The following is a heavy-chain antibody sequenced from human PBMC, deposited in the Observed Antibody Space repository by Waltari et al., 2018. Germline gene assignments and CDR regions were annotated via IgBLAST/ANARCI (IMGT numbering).Heavy chain of an antibody. V-gene: IGHV3-23*04. Sequence: EVQLVESGGGLVQPGGSLRLSCAASGFTFSSSAMSWVRQAPGKGLEWVSAIRGSGGSTYYADSVKGRFTISRDNSKNTLYLQMNSLRAEDTAVYYWAKDPDGGYGDFDYWGQGTRVTVSS. CDR1: GFTFSSSA. CDR3: AKDPDGGYGDFDY. CDR2: IRGSGGST. J-gene: IGHJ4*02. D-gene: IGHD6-19*01.